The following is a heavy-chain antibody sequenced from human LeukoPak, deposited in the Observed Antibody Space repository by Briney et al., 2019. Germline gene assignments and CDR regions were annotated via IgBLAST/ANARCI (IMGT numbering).Heavy chain of an antibody. CDR2: IKQDGSEQ. V-gene: IGHV3-7*01. Sequence: PGESLRLSCAASGFTLSSYWMSWVRQAPGKGLEWVANIKQDGSEQYNVDSVKGRFTISRDNAKNSLYLQMISLRADDTAVYYCARVRYFDWLNNWFDPWGQGALVTVSS. J-gene: IGHJ5*02. D-gene: IGHD3-9*01. CDR3: ARVRYFDWLNNWFDP. CDR1: GFTLSSYW.